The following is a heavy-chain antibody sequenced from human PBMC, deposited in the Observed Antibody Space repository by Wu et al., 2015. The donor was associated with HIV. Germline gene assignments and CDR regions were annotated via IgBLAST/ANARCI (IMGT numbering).Heavy chain of an antibody. CDR2: IIPMFTTG. D-gene: IGHD3-9*01. V-gene: IGHV1-69*13. CDR3: AGGDYDTTGYLTRDAFDI. Sequence: QVQLVQSGAEVKKPGSSVKVSCKASGGGFSNYDFNWVRQAPGQGLEWMGGIIPMFTTGRYAQKFQGRVTITADASANTAYMELSSLRSEDTAVYFCAGGDYDTTGYLTRDAFDIWGQGTTVTVSS. J-gene: IGHJ3*02. CDR1: GGGFSNYD.